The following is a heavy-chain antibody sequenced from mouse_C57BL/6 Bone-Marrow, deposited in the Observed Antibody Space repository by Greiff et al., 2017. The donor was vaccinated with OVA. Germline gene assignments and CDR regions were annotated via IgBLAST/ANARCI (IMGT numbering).Heavy chain of an antibody. J-gene: IGHJ2*01. CDR1: GYTFTSYW. V-gene: IGHV1-53*01. CDR2: INPSNGGT. CDR3: ARRGDSGYVAYY. Sequence: QVQLQQPGTELVKPGASVTLSCKASGYTFTSYWMHWVKQWPGQGLEWIGNINPSNGGTNYDEMFKSKATLTVDKSSSTAYMQLSSLTSEDSAVYYCARRGDSGYVAYYWGQGTTLTVSS. D-gene: IGHD3-2*02.